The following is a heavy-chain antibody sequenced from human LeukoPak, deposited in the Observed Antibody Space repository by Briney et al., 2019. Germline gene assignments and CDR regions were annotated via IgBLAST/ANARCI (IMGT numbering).Heavy chain of an antibody. Sequence: SETLSLTCTVSGGSISSYYWSWIRQPPGKGLEWIGYIYYSGSTNYNPSLKSRVTISVDTSKNQFSLKLRSVTAADTAVYYCARDPVPGYYGMDVWGQGTTVTVSS. CDR1: GGSISSYY. V-gene: IGHV4-59*01. J-gene: IGHJ6*02. CDR3: ARDPVPGYYGMDV. D-gene: IGHD3-10*01. CDR2: IYYSGST.